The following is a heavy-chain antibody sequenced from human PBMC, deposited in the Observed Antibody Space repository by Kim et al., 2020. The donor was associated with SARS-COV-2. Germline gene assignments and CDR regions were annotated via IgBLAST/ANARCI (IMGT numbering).Heavy chain of an antibody. J-gene: IGHJ3*02. CDR2: INTNTGNP. D-gene: IGHD3-10*01. CDR3: ARGARLLWFGELSQGAFDI. V-gene: IGHV7-4-1*02. Sequence: ASVKVSCKASGYTFTSYAMNWVRQAPGQGLEWMGWINTNTGNPTYAQGFTGRFVFSLDTSVSTAYLQISSLKAEDTAVYYCARGARLLWFGELSQGAFDICGQGTTVTGSS. CDR1: GYTFTSYA.